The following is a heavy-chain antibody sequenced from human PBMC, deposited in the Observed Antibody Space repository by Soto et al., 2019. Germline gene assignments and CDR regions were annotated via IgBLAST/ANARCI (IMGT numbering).Heavy chain of an antibody. CDR1: GYTFTSYG. V-gene: IGHV1-18*01. CDR3: VRDRGYSGYDRWFDP. D-gene: IGHD5-12*01. CDR2: ISAYNGNT. Sequence: ASVKVSCKASGYTFTSYGFSWVRQAPGQGLEWMGWISAYNGNTNYAQKLQGRVTMTTDTSTSTAYMELRSLRSDDTAVYYCVRDRGYSGYDRWFDPWGQGTLVTVSS. J-gene: IGHJ5*02.